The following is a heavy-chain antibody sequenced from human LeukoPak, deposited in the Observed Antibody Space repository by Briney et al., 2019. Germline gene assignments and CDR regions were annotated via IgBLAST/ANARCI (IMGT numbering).Heavy chain of an antibody. Sequence: ASVKVSCKASGYTFTSYDINWVRQATGQGLEWMGWMNPNSGNTGYAQKFQGRVTITRNTSISTAYMELSSLRSEDTAVYYCARGIRSSWYHYYYYMDVWGKGTTVTVSS. D-gene: IGHD6-13*01. J-gene: IGHJ6*03. CDR2: MNPNSGNT. CDR3: ARGIRSSWYHYYYYMDV. V-gene: IGHV1-8*03. CDR1: GYTFTSYD.